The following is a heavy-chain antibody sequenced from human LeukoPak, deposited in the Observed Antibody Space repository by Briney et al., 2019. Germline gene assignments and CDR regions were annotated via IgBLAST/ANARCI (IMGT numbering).Heavy chain of an antibody. Sequence: GGSLRLSCAASGFTFSSYEMNWVRQAPGKGLEWVSYISSSGSTIYYADSVKGRFTISRDNAKNSLYLQMNSLRAEDTAVYYCASVLVVVPAAISYFYYGMDVWGQGTLVTVSS. CDR1: GFTFSSYE. CDR2: ISSSGSTI. V-gene: IGHV3-48*03. CDR3: ASVLVVVPAAISYFYYGMDV. J-gene: IGHJ6*02. D-gene: IGHD2-2*01.